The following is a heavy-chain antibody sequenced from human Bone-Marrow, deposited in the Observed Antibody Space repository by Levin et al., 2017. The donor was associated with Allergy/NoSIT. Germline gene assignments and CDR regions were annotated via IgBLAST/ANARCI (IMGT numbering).Heavy chain of an antibody. CDR2: INESGKT. CDR3: AREYYMDV. J-gene: IGHJ6*03. Sequence: PGGSLRLSCAVSGYSISSDYYWGWIRQPPGKGLEWLGNINESGKTKYNPSLKSRVTISVDTSKNQFSLQLNSVTAADTAVYFCAREYYMDVWGKGTTVTVSS. V-gene: IGHV4-38-2*02. CDR1: GYSISSDYY.